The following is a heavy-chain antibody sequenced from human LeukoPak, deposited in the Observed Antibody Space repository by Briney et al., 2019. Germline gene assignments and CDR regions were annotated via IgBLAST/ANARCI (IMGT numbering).Heavy chain of an antibody. D-gene: IGHD6-6*01. CDR1: GYTFTGYY. CDR2: INPNSGGT. J-gene: IGHJ4*02. V-gene: IGHV1-2*02. Sequence: ASVKVSCKASGYTFTGYYMHWVRQAPGQGLEWMGWINPNSGGTNYAQKFQGRFTMTRDTSISTAYMELSRLRSDDTAVYYCARAQSIAARPVGYWGQGTLVTVSS. CDR3: ARAQSIAARPVGY.